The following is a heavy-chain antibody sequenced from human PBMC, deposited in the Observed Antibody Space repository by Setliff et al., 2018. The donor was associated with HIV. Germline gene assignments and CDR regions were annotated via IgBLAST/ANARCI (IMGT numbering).Heavy chain of an antibody. Sequence: SETLSLTCAVYGGSFSDYYWNWIRQPPGKGLEWIGEINHSGSTKYNPSLKSRVTISIDTSKNQFSLKLSSVTAADTAVYYCARASPPPGWSCTNGVCYYFDYWGQGTLVTVSS. V-gene: IGHV4-34*01. D-gene: IGHD2-8*01. J-gene: IGHJ4*02. CDR1: GGSFSDYY. CDR2: INHSGST. CDR3: ARASPPPGWSCTNGVCYYFDY.